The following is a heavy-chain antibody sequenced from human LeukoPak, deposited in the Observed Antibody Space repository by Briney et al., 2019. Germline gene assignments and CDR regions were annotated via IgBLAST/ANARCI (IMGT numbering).Heavy chain of an antibody. CDR3: AKGPGPGYFYYYMDV. CDR1: AFTFSSYS. J-gene: IGHJ6*03. V-gene: IGHV3-23*01. CDR2: ITGSGGST. Sequence: PGGSLRLARAASAFTFSSYSMNWVRQAEGKGLEWVSAITGSGGSTYYADSLKGRFIISRDNSKNTLYLQMNSLRAEDTAVYYCAKGPGPGYFYYYMDVWGKGTTVTVSS.